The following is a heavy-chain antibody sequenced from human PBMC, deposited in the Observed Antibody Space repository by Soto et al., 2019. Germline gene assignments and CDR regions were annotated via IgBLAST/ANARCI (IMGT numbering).Heavy chain of an antibody. CDR3: ARDFFDSSDYPTNGFDP. J-gene: IGHJ5*02. CDR1: GDSISNSRFY. CDR2: IYHTGNA. V-gene: IGHV4-39*01. D-gene: IGHD3-22*01. Sequence: SETLSLTCSVSGDSISNSRFYWAWIRQPPGEGLEWIGSIYHTGNAYYNPSLKSRVTISVDTSKNQFSLKLTSVTAADAALYYCARDFFDSSDYPTNGFDPWGQGTLVTVSS.